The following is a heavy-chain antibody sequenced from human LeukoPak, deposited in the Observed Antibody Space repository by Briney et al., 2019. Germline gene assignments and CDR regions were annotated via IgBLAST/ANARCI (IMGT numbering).Heavy chain of an antibody. CDR3: ARLYSSSYSQTPKDS. D-gene: IGHD6-13*01. Sequence: ASVKVSCKASGGTFTSYAISWVRQAPGQGLEWMGGIIPIFGTANYEQKFQGRVTITADKSTSTAYMELSSLRSEDTAVYYCARLYSSSYSQTPKDSWGQGTLVTVSP. CDR1: GGTFTSYA. V-gene: IGHV1-69*06. CDR2: IIPIFGTA. J-gene: IGHJ4*02.